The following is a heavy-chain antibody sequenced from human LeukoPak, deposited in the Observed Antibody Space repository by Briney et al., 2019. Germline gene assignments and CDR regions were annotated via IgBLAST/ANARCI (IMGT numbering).Heavy chain of an antibody. V-gene: IGHV4-34*01. D-gene: IGHD3-22*01. CDR3: ARDQPLTYYYDSSGYYSNPATYFDY. CDR1: GGSFSGYY. CDR2: INHSGST. J-gene: IGHJ4*02. Sequence: KPSETLSLTCAVYGGSFSGYYWSWIRQPPGKGLEWIGEINHSGSTDYNPSLKSRVTISVDTSKNQFSLKLSSVTAADTAVYYCARDQPLTYYYDSSGYYSNPATYFDYWGQGTLVTVSS.